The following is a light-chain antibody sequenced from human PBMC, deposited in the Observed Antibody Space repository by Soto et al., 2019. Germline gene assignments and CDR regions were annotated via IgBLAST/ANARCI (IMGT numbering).Light chain of an antibody. CDR3: VQFAHFPRT. V-gene: IGKV2-24*01. J-gene: IGKJ1*01. CDR1: QSLVYSDGNTY. Sequence: DVVLTQTPLSSPVTLGQPASISCRSSQSLVYSDGNTYLSWLQQRPGQPPRLLIYQISNRFSGVPERFSGSGAGTGFTLKISRVEAEDVGVYYCVQFAHFPRTFGQGTKLEI. CDR2: QIS.